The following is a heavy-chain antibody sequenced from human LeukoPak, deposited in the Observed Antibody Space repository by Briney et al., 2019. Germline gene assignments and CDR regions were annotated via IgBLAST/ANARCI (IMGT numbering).Heavy chain of an antibody. CDR1: GYTFTGYH. V-gene: IGHV1-2*06. Sequence: ASVKVSCKASGYTFTGYHIHWVRQAPGQGLEWMGRINPYSGDTNFAQKFQGRVTMTRDTSITTAYMDLSSLTPDDTAVYYCARMRGGHSGSYSDAFDIWGQGTMVTVSS. CDR2: INPYSGDT. CDR3: ARMRGGHSGSYSDAFDI. J-gene: IGHJ3*02. D-gene: IGHD1-26*01.